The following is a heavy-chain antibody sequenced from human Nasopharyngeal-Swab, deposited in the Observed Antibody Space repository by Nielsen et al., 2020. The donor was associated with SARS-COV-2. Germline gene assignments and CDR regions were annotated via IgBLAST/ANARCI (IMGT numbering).Heavy chain of an antibody. Sequence: VRQAPGKGLEWVAVISYDGSNKYYADSVKGRFTVSRDNSKNTLYLQMNSLRAEDTAVYYCARDHEEYCYYYYMDVWGKGTTVTVSS. V-gene: IGHV3-30-3*01. J-gene: IGHJ6*03. CDR2: ISYDGSNK. CDR3: ARDHEEYCYYYYMDV.